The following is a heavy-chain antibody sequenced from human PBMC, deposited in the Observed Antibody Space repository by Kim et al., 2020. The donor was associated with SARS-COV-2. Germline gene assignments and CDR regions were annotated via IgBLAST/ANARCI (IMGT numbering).Heavy chain of an antibody. J-gene: IGHJ6*02. D-gene: IGHD4-17*01. Sequence: SVKVSCKASGGTFSSYAISWVRQAPGQGLEWMGGIIPIFGTANYAQKFQGRVTITADESTSTAYMELSSLRSEDTAVYYCASPPDYGGNSGGSYYYYGMDVWGQGTTVTVSS. CDR3: ASPPDYGGNSGGSYYYYGMDV. V-gene: IGHV1-69*13. CDR1: GGTFSSYA. CDR2: IIPIFGTA.